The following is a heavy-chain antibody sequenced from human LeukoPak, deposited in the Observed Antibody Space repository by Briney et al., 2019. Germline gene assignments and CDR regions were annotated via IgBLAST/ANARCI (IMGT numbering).Heavy chain of an antibody. J-gene: IGHJ5*02. CDR3: ARGDYGDYWWYIDP. CDR2: INPSRGST. Sequence: GASVKVSCKASGYTFTSYYMHWVRQAPGQGLEWMAIINPSRGSTSYAQKFQGRVTVTRDMSTSTVYFELSSLRSEDTAVYYCARGDYGDYWWYIDPWGQGTLVTVSS. V-gene: IGHV1-46*01. CDR1: GYTFTSYY. D-gene: IGHD4-17*01.